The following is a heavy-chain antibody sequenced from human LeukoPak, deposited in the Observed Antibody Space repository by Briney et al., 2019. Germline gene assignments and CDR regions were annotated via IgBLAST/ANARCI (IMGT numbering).Heavy chain of an antibody. CDR2: IWYDGINK. CDR3: ARDQRDGYNYSFDY. V-gene: IGHV3-33*01. J-gene: IGHJ4*02. CDR1: GFTFSNFG. Sequence: GGSLRLSCTASGFTFSNFGMHWVRQAPGTGLEWVAVIWYDGINKYCADSVKGRFTISRDNSKNTLYLQMNSLRAEDTAVYYCARDQRDGYNYSFDYWGQGTLVTVSS. D-gene: IGHD5-24*01.